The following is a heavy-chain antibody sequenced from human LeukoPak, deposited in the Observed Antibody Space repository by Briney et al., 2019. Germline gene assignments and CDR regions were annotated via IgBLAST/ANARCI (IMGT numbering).Heavy chain of an antibody. CDR3: ARADTAMAEPFDY. CDR2: IYYSGST. Sequence: PSETLSLTCTVSGGSISSYYWSWIRQPPGKGLEWIGHIYYSGSTNYNPSLKSRVTISVDTSKNQFSLKLSSVTAADTAVYYCARADTAMAEPFDYWGQGTLVTVSS. D-gene: IGHD5-18*01. V-gene: IGHV4-59*01. CDR1: GGSISSYY. J-gene: IGHJ4*02.